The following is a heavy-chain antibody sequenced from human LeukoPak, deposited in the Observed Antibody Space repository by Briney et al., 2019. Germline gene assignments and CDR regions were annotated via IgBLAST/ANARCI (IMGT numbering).Heavy chain of an antibody. D-gene: IGHD6-13*01. J-gene: IGHJ6*03. Sequence: GGSLRLSCAASGFTFGNAWMSWVRQAPGKGLEWVSYISSSSFKIGYADSVKGRFTISRDNSKNSLYLQMDSLRVEDTAVYYCVRDPSYGSSWYYYMDVWGKGTTVTVSS. CDR1: GFTFGNAW. CDR2: ISSSSFKI. CDR3: VRDPSYGSSWYYYMDV. V-gene: IGHV3-48*04.